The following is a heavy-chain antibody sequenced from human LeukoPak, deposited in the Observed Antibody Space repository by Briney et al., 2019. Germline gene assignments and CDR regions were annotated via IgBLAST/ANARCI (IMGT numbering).Heavy chain of an antibody. CDR3: VKDRENYPSGYFDY. D-gene: IGHD5-24*01. J-gene: IGHJ4*02. CDR2: ISGSGGTT. Sequence: PGGSLRLSCAASGFTFSSYEMNWVRQAPGKGLEWVSGISGSGGTTNYADSVKGRFTISRDNSKNTLYLQMNSLRAEDTAVYYCVKDRENYPSGYFDYWGQGTLVTVSS. CDR1: GFTFSSYE. V-gene: IGHV3-23*01.